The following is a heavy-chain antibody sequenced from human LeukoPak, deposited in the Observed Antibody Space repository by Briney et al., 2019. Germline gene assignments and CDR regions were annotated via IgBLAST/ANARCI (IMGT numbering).Heavy chain of an antibody. Sequence: SETLSLTCTVSGGSITNYYWSWIRQPPGKGLEWIGWIHYTGTTAYSPSLKSRVAISVDTSKSQFSLSLSSVIAADTAVYYCARYSSGISGSYYFGYWGQGTLVAVSS. CDR2: IHYTGTT. CDR1: GGSITNYY. CDR3: ARYSSGISGSYYFGY. V-gene: IGHV4-59*01. J-gene: IGHJ4*02. D-gene: IGHD3-10*01.